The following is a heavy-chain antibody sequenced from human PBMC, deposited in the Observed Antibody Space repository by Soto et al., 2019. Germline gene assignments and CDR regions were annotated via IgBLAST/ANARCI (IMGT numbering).Heavy chain of an antibody. CDR2: ISPYNGNT. D-gene: IGHD4-17*01. Sequence: ASVKVSGKASGYTFTTYDISWVRQAPGQGLEWMGWISPYNGNTNYAQKFQDRVTMTTDTSTSTAYMEVRSLRSDDTAVYYCARILTTDWYFDLWGRGTLVTVSS. CDR1: GYTFTTYD. J-gene: IGHJ2*01. CDR3: ARILTTDWYFDL. V-gene: IGHV1-18*01.